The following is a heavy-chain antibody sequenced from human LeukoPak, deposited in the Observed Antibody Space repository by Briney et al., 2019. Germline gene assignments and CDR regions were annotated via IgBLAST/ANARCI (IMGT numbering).Heavy chain of an antibody. CDR2: ISNSGGYT. V-gene: IGHV3-11*03. J-gene: IGHJ4*02. CDR1: GFTFGDDY. Sequence: GGSLRLSCAVSGFTFGDDYMSWIRQAPGQGLEWVSYISNSGGYTNYADSVAGRFTISRDNAENSLYLQMNSLRAEDTAVYYCERSRGAGPGAYFDYWGQGTLVTVTS. CDR3: ERSRGAGPGAYFDY. D-gene: IGHD6-19*01.